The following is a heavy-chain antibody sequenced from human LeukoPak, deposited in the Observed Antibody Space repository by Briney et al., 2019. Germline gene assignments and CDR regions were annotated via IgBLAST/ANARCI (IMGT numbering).Heavy chain of an antibody. CDR2: INTNTGNP. CDR1: GYTFTSYA. Sequence: ASVKVSCKASGYTFTSYAMNWVRQAPGQGLEWMGWINTNTGNPTYAQGFTGRFVFSLDTSVSTAYLQISSLKAEDTAVYYCARDHPTYYYDSSGPTGHWGQGTLVTVSS. D-gene: IGHD3-22*01. J-gene: IGHJ4*02. V-gene: IGHV7-4-1*02. CDR3: ARDHPTYYYDSSGPTGH.